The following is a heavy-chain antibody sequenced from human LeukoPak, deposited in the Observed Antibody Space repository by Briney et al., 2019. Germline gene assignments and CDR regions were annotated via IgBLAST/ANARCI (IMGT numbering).Heavy chain of an antibody. J-gene: IGHJ4*02. Sequence: PGRSLRLSCAASGFTFSSYGMHWVRQAPGKGLEWVAVIWYDGSNKYYADSVKGRFTNSRDNSKNTLYLQMNSLRAEDTAVYYCAKGWFGGVRDYFDYWGQGTLVTVSS. V-gene: IGHV3-33*06. CDR3: AKGWFGGVRDYFDY. D-gene: IGHD3-16*01. CDR2: IWYDGSNK. CDR1: GFTFSSYG.